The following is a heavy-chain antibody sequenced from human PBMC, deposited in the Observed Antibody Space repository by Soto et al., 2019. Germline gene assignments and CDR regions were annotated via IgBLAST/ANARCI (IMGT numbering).Heavy chain of an antibody. CDR2: IIPIFGTA. CDR1: GGTFRSYA. Sequence: SVKVSCKASGGTFRSYAISWVRPAPGQGLEWMGGIIPIFGTANYAQKFQGRVTITADESTSAAYMELSSLRSEDTAVYYCARDKGRITIFGVATAEYYYYGMDVWGQGTTVTVSS. V-gene: IGHV1-69*13. D-gene: IGHD3-3*01. J-gene: IGHJ6*02. CDR3: ARDKGRITIFGVATAEYYYYGMDV.